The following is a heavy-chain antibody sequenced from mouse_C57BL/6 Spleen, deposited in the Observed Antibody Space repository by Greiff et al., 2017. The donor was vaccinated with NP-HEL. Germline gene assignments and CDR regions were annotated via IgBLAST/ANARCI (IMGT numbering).Heavy chain of an antibody. CDR3: ARGVYSDY. V-gene: IGHV1-26*01. CDR1: GYTFTDYY. J-gene: IGHJ2*01. Sequence: VQLQQSGPELVKPGASVKISCKASGYTFTDYYMNWVKQSHGKSLEWIGDINPNNGGTSYNQKFKGKATLTVDKSSSTAYMELRSLTSEDSAVYYCARGVYSDYWGQGTTLTVSS. CDR2: INPNNGGT.